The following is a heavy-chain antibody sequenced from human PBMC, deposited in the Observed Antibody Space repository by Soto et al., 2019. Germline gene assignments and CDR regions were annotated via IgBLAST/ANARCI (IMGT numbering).Heavy chain of an antibody. D-gene: IGHD3-3*01. V-gene: IGHV4-34*01. J-gene: IGHJ4*02. Sequence: PSETLSLTCAVYGGSFSGYYWGWIRQPPGKGLEWIGEINHSGSTNYNPSLKSRVTISVDTSKNQFSLKLSSVTAADTAVYYCARGHVLRFLEWLLYPTPFDYWGQGTLVTVSS. CDR3: ARGHVLRFLEWLLYPTPFDY. CDR2: INHSGST. CDR1: GGSFSGYY.